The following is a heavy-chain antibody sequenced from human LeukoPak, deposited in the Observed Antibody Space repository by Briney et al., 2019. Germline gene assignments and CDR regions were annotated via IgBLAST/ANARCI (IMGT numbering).Heavy chain of an antibody. Sequence: PGGSLRLSCAASGFTFSSYGMHWVRQAPGKGLEWVSVIYAGGSTYYADSVKGRFTISRDNSKNTLYLQMNSLRAEDTAIYYCARDISISSQNTAFDYWGQGTLVTVSS. CDR2: IYAGGST. V-gene: IGHV3-66*01. J-gene: IGHJ4*02. CDR3: ARDISISSQNTAFDY. D-gene: IGHD6-19*01. CDR1: GFTFSSYG.